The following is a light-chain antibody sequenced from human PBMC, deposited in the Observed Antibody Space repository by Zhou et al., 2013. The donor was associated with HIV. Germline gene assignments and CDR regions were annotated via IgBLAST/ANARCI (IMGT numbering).Light chain of an antibody. V-gene: IGKV3-15*01. J-gene: IGKJ2*01. CDR3: QQYNTWPST. CDR2: GAS. Sequence: EIVMTQSPATLSVSPGERATLSCRASQSLSGDLAWYQQKPGRAPRLLIYGASTRATGIPARFSGSGSGTEFTLTISSLQSEDFAVFYCQQYNTWPSTFGQGTNLEIK. CDR1: QSLSGD.